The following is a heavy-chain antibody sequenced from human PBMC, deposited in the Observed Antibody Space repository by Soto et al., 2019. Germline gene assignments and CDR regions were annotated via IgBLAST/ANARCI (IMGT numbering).Heavy chain of an antibody. J-gene: IGHJ4*02. CDR3: ARVPLRYSSSHHFDS. CDR1: GGSVSSGSSY. V-gene: IGHV4-61*01. D-gene: IGHD6-19*01. Sequence: SETLSLTCSVSGGSVSSGSSYWSLILLPPGKGLEWIGFIYNRETFNYNPSLKSRVTLSVDTSKHQFSLKLSSVTAADTAVYYCARVPLRYSSSHHFDSWGQGALVTVSS. CDR2: IYNRETF.